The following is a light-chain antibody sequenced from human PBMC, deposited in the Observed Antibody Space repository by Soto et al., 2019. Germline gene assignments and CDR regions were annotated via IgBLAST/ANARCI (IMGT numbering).Light chain of an antibody. CDR3: QKYNRAPQLT. Sequence: DIQMTQSPSSLSASVGDRVTITCRASEGISNYLAWYQQKPGKVPKLLIYAASTLQSGVPSRFSGSGSGTDFTLTISSLQPEDVATYYCQKYNRAPQLTFGRGTKVEIK. V-gene: IGKV1-27*01. CDR1: EGISNY. CDR2: AAS. J-gene: IGKJ4*01.